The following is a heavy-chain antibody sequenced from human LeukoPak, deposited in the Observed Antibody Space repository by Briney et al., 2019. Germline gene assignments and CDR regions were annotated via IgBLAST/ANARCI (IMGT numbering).Heavy chain of an antibody. Sequence: SVKVSCKASGGSFSTYAISWVRQAPGQGLEWMGRIIPILGIANYAQKFQCRVTITADKPTSTAYMELSSLRSEDTAVYYCASDPFEGIAVAGFFDYWGQGTLVTVSS. D-gene: IGHD6-19*01. CDR1: GGSFSTYA. CDR2: IIPILGIA. V-gene: IGHV1-69*04. CDR3: ASDPFEGIAVAGFFDY. J-gene: IGHJ4*02.